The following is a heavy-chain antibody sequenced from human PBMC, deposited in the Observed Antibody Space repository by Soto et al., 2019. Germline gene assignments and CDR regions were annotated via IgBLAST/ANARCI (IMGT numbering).Heavy chain of an antibody. CDR2: IYYSGST. V-gene: IGHV4-59*12. CDR1: GGSISSYY. Sequence: SETLSLTCTVSGGSISSYYWSWIRQPPGKGLEWIGYIYYSGSTNSNPSLKSRVTISVDTSKNQFSLKLSSVTAADTAVYYCAKDERITMIVVVPGFDYWGQGTLVTVSS. J-gene: IGHJ4*02. D-gene: IGHD3-22*01. CDR3: AKDERITMIVVVPGFDY.